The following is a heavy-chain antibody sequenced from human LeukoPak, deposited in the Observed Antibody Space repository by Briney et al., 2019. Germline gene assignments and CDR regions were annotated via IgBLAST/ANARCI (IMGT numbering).Heavy chain of an antibody. CDR2: ISAYNGNT. Sequence: ASVKVSCKASGYTFTSYGISWVRQAPGQGLEWMGWISAYNGNTNYAQKLQGRVTMTTDTSTSTAYMELRSLRSDDTAVYYCARDEYYDHVWGSLDFDYWGQGTLVTVSS. CDR1: GYTFTSYG. D-gene: IGHD3-16*01. J-gene: IGHJ4*02. CDR3: ARDEYYDHVWGSLDFDY. V-gene: IGHV1-18*01.